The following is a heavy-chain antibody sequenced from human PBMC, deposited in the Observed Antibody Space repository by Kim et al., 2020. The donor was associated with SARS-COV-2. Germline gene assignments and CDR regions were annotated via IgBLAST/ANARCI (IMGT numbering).Heavy chain of an antibody. CDR3: AKDRGGSGWPDFDY. V-gene: IGHV3-23*01. Sequence: GGSLRLSCAASGFTLTNNAMSWVRQPLGRVLEWVSTIRAGAETTYYANSVNGRFTISRDSSTHTLYLQLDSLRADDTAIYYCAKDRGGSGWPDFDYWGQG. CDR2: IRAGAETT. J-gene: IGHJ4*02. D-gene: IGHD6-19*01. CDR1: GFTLTNNA.